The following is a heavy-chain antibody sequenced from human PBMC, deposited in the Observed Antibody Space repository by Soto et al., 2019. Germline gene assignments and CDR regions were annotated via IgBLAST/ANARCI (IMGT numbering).Heavy chain of an antibody. J-gene: IGHJ6*02. CDR3: AKGRNHYDSNNYYSFPLDV. V-gene: IGHV3-23*01. CDR2: ISGGGGST. D-gene: IGHD3-22*01. Sequence: GRSLRLSCAASGFTFSSYPMSWARQAPGKGLEWVSAISGGGGSTYYADSVKGRFTISRDKSKNTLYLQVNSLGAEDTAIYYCAKGRNHYDSNNYYSFPLDVWGQGTTVTVS. CDR1: GFTFSSYP.